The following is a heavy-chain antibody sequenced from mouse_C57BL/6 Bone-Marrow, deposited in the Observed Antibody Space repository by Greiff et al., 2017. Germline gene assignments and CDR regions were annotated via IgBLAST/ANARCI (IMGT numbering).Heavy chain of an antibody. CDR2: IYPSDSET. J-gene: IGHJ2*01. Sequence: QVQLQQPGAELVRPGSSVKLSCKASGYTFTSYWMDWVKQRPGQGLEWIGNIYPSDSETHYNQKFKDKATLTVDKSSSTAYMQLSSLTSEDSAVYYCARSLIYYYGSSYDYWGQGTTLTVSS. D-gene: IGHD1-1*01. CDR3: ARSLIYYYGSSYDY. CDR1: GYTFTSYW. V-gene: IGHV1-61*01.